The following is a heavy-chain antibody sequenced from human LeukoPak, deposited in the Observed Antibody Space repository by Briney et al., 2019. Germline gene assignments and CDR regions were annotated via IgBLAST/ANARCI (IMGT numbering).Heavy chain of an antibody. CDR1: GYPFTTWE. CDR3: ARTQQWLVYFDY. V-gene: IGHV1-8*01. J-gene: IGHJ4*02. CDR2: VHPNGGNT. Sequence: ASVKVSCKTSGYPFTTWEINWVRQAAGQGLEWMGWVHPNGGNTAYAQKFQGRVTMTRDTSISTAYMELSRLRSDDTAVYYCARTQQWLVYFDYWGQGTLVTVSS. D-gene: IGHD6-19*01.